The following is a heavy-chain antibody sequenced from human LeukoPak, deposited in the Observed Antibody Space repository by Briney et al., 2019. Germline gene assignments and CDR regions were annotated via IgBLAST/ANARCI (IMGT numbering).Heavy chain of an antibody. Sequence: ESLKISCKGSGYSFTSYWIGWVRQMPGKGLEWMGIIYPGDSDTRYNPSFQGQVTISADKSISTAYLQWSSLKASDTAMYYCARPLNYYDSSGYLVGDAFDIWGQGTMVTVSS. CDR3: ARPLNYYDSSGYLVGDAFDI. CDR2: IYPGDSDT. CDR1: GYSFTSYW. J-gene: IGHJ3*02. D-gene: IGHD3-22*01. V-gene: IGHV5-51*01.